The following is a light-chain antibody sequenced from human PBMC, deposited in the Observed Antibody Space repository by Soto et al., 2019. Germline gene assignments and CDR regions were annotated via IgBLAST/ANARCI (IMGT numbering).Light chain of an antibody. CDR2: AAS. CDR1: QSVSNY. J-gene: IGKJ1*01. V-gene: IGKV3-11*01. Sequence: ELVLTQSPATLSLSPGERVTLSCRASQSVSNYLAWYQQKPGQAPRLLVSAASNRATGIPARFSGSGSGTDFTLTISSLQPEDVATYYCQKYNSAPLTFGQGTKVDIK. CDR3: QKYNSAPLT.